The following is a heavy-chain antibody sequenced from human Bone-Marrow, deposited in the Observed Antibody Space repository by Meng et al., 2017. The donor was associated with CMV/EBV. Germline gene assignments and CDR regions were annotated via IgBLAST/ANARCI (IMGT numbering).Heavy chain of an antibody. CDR1: GGSISSSNW. CDR2: IYHSGST. D-gene: IGHD3-3*01. CDR3: ARGAAMYYDFWSGYYRTEGMDV. V-gene: IGHV4-4*02. J-gene: IGHJ6*02. Sequence: ETLSLTCAVSGGSISSSNWWSWVRQPPGKGLEWIGEIYHSGSTNYNPSLKSRVTISVDKSKNQFSLKLSSVTAADTAVYYCARGAAMYYDFWSGYYRTEGMDVWGQGTTVTVSS.